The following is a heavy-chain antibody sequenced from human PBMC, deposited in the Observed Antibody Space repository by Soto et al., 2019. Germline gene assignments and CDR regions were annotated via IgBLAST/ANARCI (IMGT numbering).Heavy chain of an antibody. V-gene: IGHV4-61*01. J-gene: IGHJ4*02. CDR1: GGSVGSGSYY. D-gene: IGHD6-6*01. Sequence: QVQLQESGPGLVKPSETLSLTCTVSGGSVGSGSYYWSWIRQPPGKGLEWIGYIYYSGSTNYNPSLKSRVTISVDTSKNQFSLKLSSVTAADTAVYYCAIRAYSSYDYWGQGTLVTVSS. CDR2: IYYSGST. CDR3: AIRAYSSYDY.